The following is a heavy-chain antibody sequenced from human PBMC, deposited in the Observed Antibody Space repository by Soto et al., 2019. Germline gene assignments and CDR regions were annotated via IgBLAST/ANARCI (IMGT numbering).Heavy chain of an antibody. CDR2: IYYSGST. Sequence: QVQLQESGPGLVKPSQTLSLTCTVSGGSISSGGYYWSWIRQHPGKGLEWIGYIYYSGSTYYNPFLKSRVTISVDTSKNQFSLKLSSVTAADTAVYYCARELPEYDVDWYFDLWGRGTLVTVSS. D-gene: IGHD6-6*01. CDR3: ARELPEYDVDWYFDL. J-gene: IGHJ2*01. CDR1: GGSISSGGYY. V-gene: IGHV4-31*03.